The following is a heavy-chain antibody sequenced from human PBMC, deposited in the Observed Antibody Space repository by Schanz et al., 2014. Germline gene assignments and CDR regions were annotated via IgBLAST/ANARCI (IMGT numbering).Heavy chain of an antibody. J-gene: IGHJ4*02. CDR2: ISGSGGST. V-gene: IGHV3-23*01. D-gene: IGHD1-1*01. CDR3: VRDRRNADLDY. Sequence: EVQLLESGGGLVQPGGSLRLSCAASGFTFSSYAMSWVRQAPGKGLEWVSAISGSGGSTYYADSVKGRFTISRDNAKNTLYLQMNTLRAEDTAVYYCVRDRRNADLDYWGQGTLVTVSS. CDR1: GFTFSSYA.